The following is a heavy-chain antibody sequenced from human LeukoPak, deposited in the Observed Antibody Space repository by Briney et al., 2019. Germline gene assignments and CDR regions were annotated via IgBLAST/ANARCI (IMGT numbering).Heavy chain of an antibody. Sequence: SETLSLTCEVSGYSISSDKYWGWIRQPPGKGLEWIGTIYHTGSTFYSPSLKSRVSISVDTSKNQFSLRFTSVTAADTAIYYCARSHSGWQGHNNWFDPWGQGTLVTVSS. J-gene: IGHJ5*02. CDR2: IYHTGST. D-gene: IGHD6-19*01. CDR1: GYSISSDKY. V-gene: IGHV4-38-2*01. CDR3: ARSHSGWQGHNNWFDP.